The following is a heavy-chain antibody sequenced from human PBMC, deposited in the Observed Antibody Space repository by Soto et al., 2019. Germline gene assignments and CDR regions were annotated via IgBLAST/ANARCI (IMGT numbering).Heavy chain of an antibody. CDR1: GFTFSKFV. J-gene: IGHJ6*02. Sequence: EVQLLESGGDLVQPGGSLRLSCAASGFTFSKFVMRWVRQTPGKGLEWVSTITETGGDTYYTDSVKGRFTISRDNYKNTLYLQMSSLRADHTALYYSTKASPARPQVDVWGQGTTVTVS. CDR2: ITETGGDT. V-gene: IGHV3-23*01. CDR3: TKASPARPQVDV.